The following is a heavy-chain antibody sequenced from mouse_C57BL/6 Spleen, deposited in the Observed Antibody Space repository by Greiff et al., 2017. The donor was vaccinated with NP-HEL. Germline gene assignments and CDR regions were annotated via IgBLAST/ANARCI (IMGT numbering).Heavy chain of an antibody. J-gene: IGHJ4*01. Sequence: VKLQESGAELVKPGASVKISCKASGYAFSSYWMNWVKQRPGKGLEWIGQIYPGDGDTNYNGKFKGKATLTADKSSSTAYMQLSSLTSEDSAVYFCARSYGSSNYAMDYWGQGTSVTVSS. V-gene: IGHV1-80*01. CDR2: IYPGDGDT. CDR3: ARSYGSSNYAMDY. CDR1: GYAFSSYW. D-gene: IGHD1-1*01.